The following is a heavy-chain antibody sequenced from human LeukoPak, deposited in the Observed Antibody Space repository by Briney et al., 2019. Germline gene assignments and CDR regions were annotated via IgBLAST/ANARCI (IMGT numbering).Heavy chain of an antibody. CDR1: GFTFSTNY. D-gene: IGHD2-8*01. V-gene: IGHV3-53*01. Sequence: GGSLRLSCAASGFTFSTNYMSWVRQAPGKGLEWVSVIYSGGTTNYADSVKGRFTISRDNSKNTLSLQMNSLRAEDTAVYYCERCVSDAFYLWGQGTMVTVSS. CDR3: ERCVSDAFYL. CDR2: IYSGGTT. J-gene: IGHJ3*01.